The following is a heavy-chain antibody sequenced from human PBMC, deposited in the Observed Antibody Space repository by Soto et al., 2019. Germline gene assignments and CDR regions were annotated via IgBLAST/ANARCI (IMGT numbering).Heavy chain of an antibody. Sequence: GSLRLSCAASAFKFSDYYMSWVRQAPGKGPEWVSYISGSGDVIYYADSVKGRFTISRDNDKKSVHLQMDTMRAEDTALYYCARAPDCGESCCYRYFDLWGQGTRVTVSS. CDR3: ARAPDCGESCCYRYFDL. V-gene: IGHV3-11*01. CDR2: ISGSGDVI. D-gene: IGHD2-15*01. J-gene: IGHJ4*02. CDR1: AFKFSDYY.